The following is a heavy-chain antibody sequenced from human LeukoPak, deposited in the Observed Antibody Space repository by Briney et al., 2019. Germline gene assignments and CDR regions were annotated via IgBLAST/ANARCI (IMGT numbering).Heavy chain of an antibody. Sequence: ASVKVSCKSSGYTFTSYGISWVRQAPGQGLEWMGWISAYNGNTNYAQKLQGRVTMTTDTSTSTAYMELRSLRSDDTAVYYCARDSPVKGGIAVAGFDYWGQGTLVTVSS. D-gene: IGHD6-19*01. CDR3: ARDSPVKGGIAVAGFDY. CDR1: GYTFTSYG. J-gene: IGHJ4*02. V-gene: IGHV1-18*01. CDR2: ISAYNGNT.